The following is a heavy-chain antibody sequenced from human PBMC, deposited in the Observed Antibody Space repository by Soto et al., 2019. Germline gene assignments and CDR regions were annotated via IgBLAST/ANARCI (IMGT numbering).Heavy chain of an antibody. CDR1: GGSISSYY. Sequence: QVQLQESGPGLVKPSETMSLTCTVSGGSISSYYWSWLRQPPGKGLEWIGYIYYSGSTNYNPSLKSRVTISVDTSKTQFSLTLSSVTAADTAVYYCARVPDYYDSSGPWYFDLWGRGTLVTVSS. J-gene: IGHJ2*01. D-gene: IGHD3-22*01. V-gene: IGHV4-59*01. CDR2: IYYSGST. CDR3: ARVPDYYDSSGPWYFDL.